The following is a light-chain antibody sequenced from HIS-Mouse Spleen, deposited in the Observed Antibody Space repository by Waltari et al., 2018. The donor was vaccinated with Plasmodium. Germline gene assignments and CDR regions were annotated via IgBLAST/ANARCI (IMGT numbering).Light chain of an antibody. V-gene: IGLV3-10*01. J-gene: IGLJ3*02. CDR3: YSTDSSGNHRV. Sequence: SHELTQPPSVSVSPGQTARITCSGDALPTKYPYWYQQKSGQAPVLVIYEDSKRPSGIPERFSGSSSGTMATLTISGAQVEDEADYYCYSTDSSGNHRVFGGGTKLTVL. CDR1: ALPTKY. CDR2: EDS.